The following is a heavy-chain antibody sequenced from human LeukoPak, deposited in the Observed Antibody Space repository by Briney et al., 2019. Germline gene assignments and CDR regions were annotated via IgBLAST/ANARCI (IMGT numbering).Heavy chain of an antibody. CDR3: SRSADGYNYEPWFDP. CDR1: GYTFTGYY. J-gene: IGHJ5*02. D-gene: IGHD5-24*01. CDR2: INPNSGGT. V-gene: IGHV1-2*02. Sequence: ASVKVSCKASGYTFTGYYMHWVRQAPGQGLEWMGWINPNSGGTNYAQKFQGRVTMTRDTSISTAYMELSRLRSDDTAVYYCSRSADGYNYEPWFDPWGQGTLVTVSS.